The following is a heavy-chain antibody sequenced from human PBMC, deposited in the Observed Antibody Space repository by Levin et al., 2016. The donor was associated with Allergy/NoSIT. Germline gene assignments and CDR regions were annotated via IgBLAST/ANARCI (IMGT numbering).Heavy chain of an antibody. J-gene: IGHJ1*01. CDR2: ISGSGGSR. Sequence: VRQAPGKGLEWVSSISGSGGSRFYADAVKGRFTISRDSSRNTVDLKMNSLRGDDTAVYYCARGKGPTAIGGGVASGHWGQGTLVTVSS. V-gene: IGHV3-23*01. CDR3: ARGKGPTAIGGGVASGH. D-gene: IGHD2-2*01.